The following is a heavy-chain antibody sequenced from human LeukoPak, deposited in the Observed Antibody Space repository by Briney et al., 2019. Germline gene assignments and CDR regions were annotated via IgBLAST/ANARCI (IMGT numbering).Heavy chain of an antibody. CDR1: GGSISSYY. CDR2: IYYSGST. D-gene: IGHD3-10*01. V-gene: IGHV4-59*01. CDR3: ARGSMVRGVSPPLLWFDP. Sequence: SETLSLTCTVSGGSISSYYWSWIRQPPGKGLEWIGYIYYSGSTNYNPSLKSRVTISVDTSKNQFSLKLSSVTAADTAVYYCARGSMVRGVSPPLLWFDPWGQGTLVTVSS. J-gene: IGHJ5*02.